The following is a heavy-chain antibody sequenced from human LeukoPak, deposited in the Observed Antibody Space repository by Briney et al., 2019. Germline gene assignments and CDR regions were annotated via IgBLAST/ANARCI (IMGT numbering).Heavy chain of an antibody. Sequence: ASVKVSCKASGYTFTSYDINWVRQATGQGLEWMGWMNPNSGNTGYAQKFQGRVTMTRNTSISTAYMELSSLRSEDTAVCYCAINDNSRRYFQYWGQGTLVTVSS. CDR2: MNPNSGNT. CDR1: GYTFTSYD. J-gene: IGHJ1*01. D-gene: IGHD1-26*01. V-gene: IGHV1-8*01. CDR3: AINDNSRRYFQY.